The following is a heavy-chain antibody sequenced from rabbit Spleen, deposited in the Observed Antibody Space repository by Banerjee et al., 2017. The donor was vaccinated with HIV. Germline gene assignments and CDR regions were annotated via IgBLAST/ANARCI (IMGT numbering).Heavy chain of an antibody. V-gene: IGHV1S7*01. CDR1: GFSFSSGYD. CDR2: IDPVFGST. Sequence: QLLEESGGGLVKPGASLTLTCKASGFSFSSGYDMCWVRQAPGKGLEWIGYIDPVFGSTYYANWVNGRFTISSHNAQNTLYLQLNSLTAADTATYFCARERGDVSNSNGYWDLWGQGTLVTVS. J-gene: IGHJ4*01. D-gene: IGHD1-1*01. CDR3: ARERGDVSNSNGYWDL.